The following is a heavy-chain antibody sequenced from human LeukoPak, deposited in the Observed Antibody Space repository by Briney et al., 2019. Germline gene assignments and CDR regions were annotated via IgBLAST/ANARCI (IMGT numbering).Heavy chain of an antibody. D-gene: IGHD6-19*01. CDR2: ISVTGTGI. Sequence: GGSLRLSCAVSGFTFSDYYMNWIRQAPGKGLEWISGISVTGTGIYYADSVKGRFTVSKDNSKNTLYLQMNSLRAEDTAVYFCARTIRGWFCKNDYWGQGTLVTVSS. J-gene: IGHJ4*02. CDR3: ARTIRGWFCKNDY. CDR1: GFTFSDYY. V-gene: IGHV3-11*01.